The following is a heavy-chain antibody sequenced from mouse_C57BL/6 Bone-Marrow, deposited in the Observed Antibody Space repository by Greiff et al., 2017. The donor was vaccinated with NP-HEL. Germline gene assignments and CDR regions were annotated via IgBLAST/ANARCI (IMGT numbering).Heavy chain of an antibody. V-gene: IGHV1-62-2*01. CDR3: ARHEGASNYYGSSPYWYFDV. J-gene: IGHJ1*03. CDR1: GYTFTEYT. CDR2: FYPGSGSI. Sequence: VQLQQSGAELVKPGASVKLSCKASGYTFTEYTIHWVKQRSGQGLEWIGWFYPGSGSIKYNEKFKDKATLTADKSSSTVYMELSRLTSEDSAVYFCARHEGASNYYGSSPYWYFDVWGTGTTVTVSS. D-gene: IGHD1-1*01.